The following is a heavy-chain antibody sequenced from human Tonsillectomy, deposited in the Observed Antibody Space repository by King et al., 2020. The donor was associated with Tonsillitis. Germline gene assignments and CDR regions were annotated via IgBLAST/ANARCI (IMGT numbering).Heavy chain of an antibody. CDR1: GFTFSSYS. Sequence: VQLVESGGGLVKPGGSLRLSCAASGFTFSSYSMNWVRQAPGKGLEWVSSISSSRSYIYYADSVKGRFTISRDNAKNSLYLQMNSLRAEDTAVYYCASHLSHDAFDIWGQGTMVTVSS. CDR2: ISSSRSYI. V-gene: IGHV3-21*01. CDR3: ASHLSHDAFDI. J-gene: IGHJ3*02.